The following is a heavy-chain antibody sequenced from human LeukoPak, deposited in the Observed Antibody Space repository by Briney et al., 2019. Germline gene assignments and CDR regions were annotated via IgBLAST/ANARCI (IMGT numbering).Heavy chain of an antibody. Sequence: PGGSLRLSCAASGFTFSSYAMSWVRQAPGKGLEWVSAISGSGGSTYYADSVKGRLTISRDNAKNSLYLQMNSLRDEDTAVFYCARQRQGSFDYWGQGTLVTVSS. CDR3: ARQRQGSFDY. CDR2: ISGSGGST. V-gene: IGHV3-23*01. J-gene: IGHJ4*02. D-gene: IGHD1-1*01. CDR1: GFTFSSYA.